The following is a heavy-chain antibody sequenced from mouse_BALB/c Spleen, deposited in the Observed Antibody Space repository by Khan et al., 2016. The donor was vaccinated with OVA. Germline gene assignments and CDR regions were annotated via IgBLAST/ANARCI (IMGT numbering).Heavy chain of an antibody. J-gene: IGHJ3*01. CDR3: ATQGSTYTWFTY. CDR1: GYTFTSYV. V-gene: IGHV1S136*01. CDR2: IYPYNDDT. D-gene: IGHD1-1*01. Sequence: VQLQQSGPELVKPGASVKMSCKASGYTFTSYVIHWVKQRPGQGLEWIGYIYPYNDDTKYIEKFKSKATLTSDKSSSTAYMELSSLTSEDSAVYFCATQGSTYTWFTYWGQGTLVSVSA.